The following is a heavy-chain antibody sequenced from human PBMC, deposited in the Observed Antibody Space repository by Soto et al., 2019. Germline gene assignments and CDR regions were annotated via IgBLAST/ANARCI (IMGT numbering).Heavy chain of an antibody. CDR3: ARAHSSGWYQFDY. Sequence: PSETLSLTCTVSGGSVSSGSYYWSWIRQPPGKGLEWIGYIYYIGSTNYNPSLKSRVTISVDTSKNQFSLKLSSVTAADTAVYYCARAHSSGWYQFDYWGQGTLVTVCS. D-gene: IGHD6-19*01. J-gene: IGHJ4*02. CDR1: GGSVSSGSYY. V-gene: IGHV4-61*01. CDR2: IYYIGST.